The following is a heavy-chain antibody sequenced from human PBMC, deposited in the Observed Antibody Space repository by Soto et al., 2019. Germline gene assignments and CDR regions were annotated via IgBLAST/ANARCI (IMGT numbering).Heavy chain of an antibody. V-gene: IGHV4-39*01. CDR2: IYYSGST. CDR3: ATQEVGGSYVYTFEP. D-gene: IGHD1-26*01. CDR1: GVSLSSSRYC. Sequence: SEALSRTWTVSGVSLSSSRYCWGWIRQPPGKGLEWIGSIYYSGSTYYNPSLKSRVTISVDTSRNQFSLKLSSVTAADTAVYYCATQEVGGSYVYTFEPWGQGILVTVSS. J-gene: IGHJ5*02.